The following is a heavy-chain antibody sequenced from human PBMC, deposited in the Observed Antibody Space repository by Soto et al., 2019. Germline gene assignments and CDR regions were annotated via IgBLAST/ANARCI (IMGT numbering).Heavy chain of an antibody. J-gene: IGHJ4*02. CDR2: ISSDGSDK. Sequence: QVQLVESGGGVVQPGRSLRLSCAASGFTFSNFGMHWVRQAPGKGLEWVAAISSDGSDKYYSDSVKGRFTISRDNSKNTLFLQMNSLRVEDTAAYYCAKGSDVARQALDYWGQGTLVTVSS. D-gene: IGHD2-15*01. V-gene: IGHV3-30*18. CDR3: AKGSDVARQALDY. CDR1: GFTFSNFG.